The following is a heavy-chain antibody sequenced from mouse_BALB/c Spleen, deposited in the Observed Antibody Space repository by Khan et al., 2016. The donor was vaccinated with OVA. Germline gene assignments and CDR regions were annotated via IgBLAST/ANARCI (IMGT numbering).Heavy chain of an antibody. CDR1: GYTFTDYY. CDR3: ARRNYFGYTFAY. Sequence: QVQLQQSGAELARPGASVKLSCKASGYTFTDYYINWVKLRTGQGLEWIGEISPGSGDTYYNERFKGKATLTADKYSSTAYMQLSSLTSEASAVDFCARRNYFGYTFAYWGQGTLVTVSA. D-gene: IGHD1-2*01. V-gene: IGHV1-77*01. CDR2: ISPGSGDT. J-gene: IGHJ3*01.